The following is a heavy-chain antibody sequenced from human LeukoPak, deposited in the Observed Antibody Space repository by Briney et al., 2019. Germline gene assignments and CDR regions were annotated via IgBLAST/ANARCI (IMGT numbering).Heavy chain of an antibody. Sequence: SETLSLTCTVSGGSISSSSYYWGWIRQPPGKGLEWIGSIYYSGSTYYNPSLKSRVTISVDTSKNQFSLKLSSVTAADTAVYYCARGGSYPGYWFDPWGQGTLVTVSS. V-gene: IGHV4-39*01. CDR1: GGSISSSSYY. CDR3: ARGGSYPGYWFDP. J-gene: IGHJ5*02. D-gene: IGHD1-26*01. CDR2: IYYSGST.